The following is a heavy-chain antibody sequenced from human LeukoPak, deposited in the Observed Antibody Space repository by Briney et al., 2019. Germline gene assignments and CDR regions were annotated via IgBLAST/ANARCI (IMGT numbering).Heavy chain of an antibody. Sequence: SGGSLRLSCAASGFTFSDYCMSWIRQAPGKGLEWVTYISSSGSTIYYADSVKDRFTISRDNAKNSLYLQMNSLRAEDTAVYYCASNPMVRGVIRWYYMDVWGKGTTVTVSS. CDR3: ASNPMVRGVIRWYYMDV. CDR2: ISSSGSTI. V-gene: IGHV3-11*04. J-gene: IGHJ6*03. D-gene: IGHD3-10*01. CDR1: GFTFSDYC.